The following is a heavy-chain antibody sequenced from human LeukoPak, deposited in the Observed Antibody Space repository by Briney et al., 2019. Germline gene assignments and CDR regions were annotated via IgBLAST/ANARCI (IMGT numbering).Heavy chain of an antibody. J-gene: IGHJ6*02. CDR3: ARDPIAARYYYYGMDV. CDR1: GYTFTSYG. CDR2: ISAYNGNT. V-gene: IGHV1-18*01. D-gene: IGHD6-6*01. Sequence: GASVKVSCKASGYTFTSYGISWVRQAPEQGLEWMGWISAYNGNTNYAQKLQGRVTMTTDTSTSTAYMELRSLRSDDTAVYYCARDPIAARYYYYGMDVWGQGTTVTVSS.